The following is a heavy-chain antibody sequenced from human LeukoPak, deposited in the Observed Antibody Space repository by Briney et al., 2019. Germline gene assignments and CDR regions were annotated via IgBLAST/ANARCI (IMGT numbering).Heavy chain of an antibody. V-gene: IGHV3-30*02. D-gene: IGHD6-13*01. CDR2: IRYDGSNK. Sequence: GGSLRLSCAASGFTFSSYGMHWVRQAPGKGLEWVAFIRYDGSNKYYADSVKGRFTISRDNSKNTLYLQMNSLRAEDTAVYYCAKDERWSSSSSLYYFDYWGQGTLVTVSS. CDR1: GFTFSSYG. J-gene: IGHJ4*02. CDR3: AKDERWSSSSSLYYFDY.